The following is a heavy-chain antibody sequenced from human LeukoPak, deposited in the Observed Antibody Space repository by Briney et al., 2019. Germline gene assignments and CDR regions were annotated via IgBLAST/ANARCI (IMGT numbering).Heavy chain of an antibody. Sequence: GASVKVSCKASGYTFTSYDINWVRQATGQGLEWMGWMNPNSGNTGYAQKFQGRVTITRNTSISTAYMELSSLRSEDTAVYYCARVGYSYGQVVFDYWGQGTLVTVSS. J-gene: IGHJ4*02. CDR3: ARVGYSYGQVVFDY. V-gene: IGHV1-8*03. CDR2: MNPNSGNT. D-gene: IGHD5-18*01. CDR1: GYTFTSYD.